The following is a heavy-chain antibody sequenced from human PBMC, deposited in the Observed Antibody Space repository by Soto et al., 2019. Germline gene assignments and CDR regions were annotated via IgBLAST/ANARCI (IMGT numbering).Heavy chain of an antibody. CDR1: GFTFCNYA. CDR2: ISNNGGST. V-gene: IGHV3-23*01. J-gene: IGHJ4*02. Sequence: PGGSLRLSCAASGFTFCNYAMSWFRQAPGKGLEWVSVISNNGGSTYYADSVKGRFTISRDNSKNTLYLQMNSLRAEDTAVYYCAKDESAGYYYFDYWGQGTLVTVSS. D-gene: IGHD3-9*01. CDR3: AKDESAGYYYFDY.